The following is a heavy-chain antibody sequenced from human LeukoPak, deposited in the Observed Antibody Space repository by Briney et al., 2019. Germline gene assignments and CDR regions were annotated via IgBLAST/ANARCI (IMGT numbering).Heavy chain of an antibody. CDR2: LYSAGFT. V-gene: IGHV3-53*01. Sequence: GGSLRLSCAASGFTVSSNYMAWVRQPPAKGLEWVSILYSAGFTYYADSVKGRFTISRDNSKNTVYLQMHSLRAEDTAVYYCARELPFEDWGQGSLVTVSS. D-gene: IGHD2-15*01. CDR1: GFTVSSNY. CDR3: ARELPFED. J-gene: IGHJ4*02.